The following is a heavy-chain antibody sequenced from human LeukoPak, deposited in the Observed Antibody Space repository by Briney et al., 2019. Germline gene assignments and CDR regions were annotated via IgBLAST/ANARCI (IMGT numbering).Heavy chain of an antibody. J-gene: IGHJ6*03. CDR2: IYTSGST. D-gene: IGHD3-22*01. CDR3: ARGRFGIVSYYYMDV. V-gene: IGHV4-61*02. CDR1: GGSISSGSYY. Sequence: SETLSLTCTVSGGSISSGSYYWSWIRQPAGEGLEWIGRIYTSGSTNYNPSLKSRVTISVDTSKNQFSLKLSSVTAADTAVYYCARGRFGIVSYYYMDVWDKGTTVTVSS.